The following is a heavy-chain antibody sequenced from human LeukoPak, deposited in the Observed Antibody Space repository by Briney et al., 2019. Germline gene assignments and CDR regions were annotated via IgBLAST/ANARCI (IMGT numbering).Heavy chain of an antibody. Sequence: GGSLRLSCAASGFTFSNYAMSWVRQAPGKGREWVSVISGGGGNTYYADSVKGRFTISRDNPKNTLYLQMNSLRAEDTAVYYCARVIIVGATGIWGQGTMVTVSS. CDR1: GFTFSNYA. J-gene: IGHJ3*02. V-gene: IGHV3-23*01. CDR2: ISGGGGNT. D-gene: IGHD1-26*01. CDR3: ARVIIVGATGI.